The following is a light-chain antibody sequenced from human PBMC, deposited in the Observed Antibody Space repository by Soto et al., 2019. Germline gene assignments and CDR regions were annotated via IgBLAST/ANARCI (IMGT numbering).Light chain of an antibody. Sequence: QSVLTQPRSASGSPGQSITISCTGTSSDVGGYNYVSWYQQHPAKAPKLIIFDVSKRPSGVPNRFSGSKSGYTASLTISGLRAEDEADYYCCSYVGRNTYVFGTGTKLTVL. J-gene: IGLJ1*01. CDR2: DVS. CDR1: SSDVGGYNY. CDR3: CSYVGRNTYV. V-gene: IGLV2-11*01.